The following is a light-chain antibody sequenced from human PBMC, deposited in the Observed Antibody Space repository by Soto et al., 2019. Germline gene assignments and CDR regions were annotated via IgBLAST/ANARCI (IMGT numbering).Light chain of an antibody. J-gene: IGLJ1*01. Sequence: QSALAQPASVSGSPGQSIAISCTGTSSDVGAYNSVSWYQQHPHKAPQVIIYRGTKRPSGVSTRFSGSVSGNTASLTVSGLQAEDEAEYFCCSSAPESTYVFGTGTKVTVL. CDR1: SSDVGAYNS. CDR3: CSSAPESTYV. V-gene: IGLV2-23*01. CDR2: RGT.